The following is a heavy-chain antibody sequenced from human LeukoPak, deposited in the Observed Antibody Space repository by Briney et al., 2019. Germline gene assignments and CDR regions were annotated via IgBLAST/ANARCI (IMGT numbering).Heavy chain of an antibody. D-gene: IGHD5-18*01. CDR1: GGTFSTYA. J-gene: IGHJ3*02. V-gene: IGHV1-69*13. CDR3: ARDAPSETTMVSAFDI. Sequence: VASVKVSCKAYGGTFSTYAISWVRQAPGQGLEWMGVIIPIFGTANYAQKFQGRVTITADEFTRTAYVEVSSLRSEDTAVYYCARDAPSETTMVSAFDIWGQGTMVTVSS. CDR2: IIPIFGTA.